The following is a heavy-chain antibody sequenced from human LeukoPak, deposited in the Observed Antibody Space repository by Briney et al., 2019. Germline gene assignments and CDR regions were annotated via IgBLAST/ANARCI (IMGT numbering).Heavy chain of an antibody. D-gene: IGHD5-18*01. V-gene: IGHV4-59*01. J-gene: IGHJ3*02. CDR3: ARAVQLWGTGGAFDI. CDR2: IYYSGST. Sequence: PSETLSLTCTVSGGSISSYYWSWIRQPPGKGLEWIGYIYYSGSTNHNPSLKSRVTISVDTSKNQFSLKLSSVTAADTAVYYCARAVQLWGTGGAFDIWGQGTMVTVSS. CDR1: GGSISSYY.